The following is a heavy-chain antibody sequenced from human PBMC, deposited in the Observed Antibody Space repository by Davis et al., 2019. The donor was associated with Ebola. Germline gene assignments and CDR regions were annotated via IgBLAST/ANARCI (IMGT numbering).Heavy chain of an antibody. CDR3: ARGTVVHLDAFDM. D-gene: IGHD4-23*01. J-gene: IGHJ3*02. Sequence: SVKVSCKASGGTFSSYAISWVRQAPGQGLEWMGGIIPIFGTANYAQKFQGRVTITADESTSTAYMELSSLTSEDTAVYYCARGTVVHLDAFDMWGQGTMVTVSS. CDR1: GGTFSSYA. V-gene: IGHV1-69*13. CDR2: IIPIFGTA.